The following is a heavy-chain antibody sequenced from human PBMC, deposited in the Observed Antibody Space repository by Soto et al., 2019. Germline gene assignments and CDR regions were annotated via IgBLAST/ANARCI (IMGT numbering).Heavy chain of an antibody. J-gene: IGHJ3*02. CDR1: GFTFSNFG. Sequence: GSLRLSCAASGFTFSNFGMHWVRQAPGKGLEWVALISYDGSNKYYADSVKGRFTISRDTSKNTLYLQMSSLRAEDTAVYYCAKDKLSSTDAFDSWGQGTMVTVS. CDR3: AKDKLSSTDAFDS. V-gene: IGHV3-30*18. CDR2: ISYDGSNK.